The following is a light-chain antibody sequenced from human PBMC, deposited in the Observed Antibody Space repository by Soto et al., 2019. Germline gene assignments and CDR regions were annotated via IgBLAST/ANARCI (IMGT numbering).Light chain of an antibody. CDR1: SSDVGGNNF. CDR2: EVT. J-gene: IGLJ2*01. CDR3: SSYAGSNSVL. V-gene: IGLV2-8*01. Sequence: QSALSQPPSASGSPGQSVTISCTGTSSDVGGNNFVSCYQHYPGKAPKLMIHEVTKRPSGVPDRFSGSKSGNTASLTVSGLQAEDEAYYSCSSYAGSNSVLFGGGTQLTVL.